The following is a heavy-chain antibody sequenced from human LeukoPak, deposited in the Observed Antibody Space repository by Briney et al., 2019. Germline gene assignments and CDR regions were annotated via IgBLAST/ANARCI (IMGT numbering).Heavy chain of an antibody. D-gene: IGHD3-22*01. V-gene: IGHV3-23*01. Sequence: GGSLRLSCAASGFTFSNYVMSWVRQAPGKGLEWVSAISGSGGSTYYADSVKGRFTISRDNSKNTLYLQMNSLRAEDTAVYYCAKIAGPGRYYYDSSGDFDYWGQGTLVTVSS. CDR2: ISGSGGST. CDR1: GFTFSNYV. J-gene: IGHJ4*02. CDR3: AKIAGPGRYYYDSSGDFDY.